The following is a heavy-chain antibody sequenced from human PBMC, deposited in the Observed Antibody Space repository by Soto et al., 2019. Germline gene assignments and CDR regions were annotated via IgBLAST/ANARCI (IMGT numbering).Heavy chain of an antibody. CDR2: ISYTGST. V-gene: IGHV4-30-4*01. D-gene: IGHD2-21*01. J-gene: IGHJ3*02. Sequence: QVQLQESGPGLVKPSQTLSLTCSVSGVSISTGQYYWSWIRQSPGGGLQWIGYISYTGSTCYNPALKSRVSISADTTKIRFSLTLVNVTAADTAVYFCARDNGDGYNEGAFDIWGQGTMVTVSS. CDR3: ARDNGDGYNEGAFDI. CDR1: GVSISTGQYY.